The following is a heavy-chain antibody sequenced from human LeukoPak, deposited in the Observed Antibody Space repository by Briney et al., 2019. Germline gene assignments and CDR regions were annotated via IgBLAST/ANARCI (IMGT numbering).Heavy chain of an antibody. CDR1: GVPNRNYF. V-gene: IGHV4-4*07. Sequence: PSDPLSLLCSVWGVPNRNYFCTGLRQSAGAGGECIGRIHTSGTTYYNPSLNSPVSMSIDTSTNEFSLRLNSVTAAHTGVYYRARDPAGHGRYFDYGGQGPLATVSS. CDR3: ARDPAGHGRYFDY. D-gene: IGHD1-14*01. J-gene: IGHJ4*02. CDR2: IHTSGTT.